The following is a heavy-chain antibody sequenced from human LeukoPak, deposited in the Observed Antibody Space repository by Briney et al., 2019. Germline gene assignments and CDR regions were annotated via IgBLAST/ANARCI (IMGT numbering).Heavy chain of an antibody. J-gene: IGHJ4*02. D-gene: IGHD2-15*01. CDR3: ARYCSGGSCYSGQYYFDY. CDR1: GGSFSGYY. CDR2: INHSGST. Sequence: SETLSLTCAVYGGSFSGYYWSWIRQPPGKGLEWIGEINHSGSTNYNPSLKSRVTISVDTSKNQFSLKLSSVTAADTAAYYCARYCSGGSCYSGQYYFDYWGQGTLVTVSS. V-gene: IGHV4-34*01.